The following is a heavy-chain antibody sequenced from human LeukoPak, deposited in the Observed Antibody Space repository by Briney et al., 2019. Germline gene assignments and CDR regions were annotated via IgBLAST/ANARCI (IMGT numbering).Heavy chain of an antibody. CDR2: IGVSGAST. CDR1: GFTFSDYW. Sequence: GGSLTLSCAASGFTFSDYWMHWVRQAPGTGLVWVARIGVSGASTNYADSVKGRFTISRDNAKNTLYLQMSSLIVEDTAVYYCTRDLGSWSGLDYWGQGSLVTVSS. J-gene: IGHJ4*02. V-gene: IGHV3-74*01. D-gene: IGHD3-10*01. CDR3: TRDLGSWSGLDY.